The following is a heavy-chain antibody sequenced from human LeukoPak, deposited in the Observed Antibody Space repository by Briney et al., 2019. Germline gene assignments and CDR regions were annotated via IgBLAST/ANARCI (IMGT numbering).Heavy chain of an antibody. CDR3: ERGAKRYFDL. CDR2: IYYSVIT. Sequence: SETLSLTCTVSGGSISSSSYYWGWIRQPPGKGLEWIGSIYYSVITYYHPALTTRHTISIDTSKNQFSMKLSSVTAADTAVYYCERGAKRYFDLWGRGTLVTVSS. J-gene: IGHJ2*01. CDR1: GGSISSSSYY. V-gene: IGHV4-39*01.